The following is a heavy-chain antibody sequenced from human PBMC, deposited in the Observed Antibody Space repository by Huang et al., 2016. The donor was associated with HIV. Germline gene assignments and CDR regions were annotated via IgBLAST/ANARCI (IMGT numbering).Heavy chain of an antibody. CDR3: ARGSRQGKYYYGSGTAY. V-gene: IGHV3-74*01. J-gene: IGHJ4*02. CDR1: GFTFSSYW. Sequence: EVQLVESGGGLVQPGGSMRLSCAASGFTFSSYWMHWVRQVPGKGREGVSHMKSDGSSTSYTDSVKGRFTITRDNAKNTLYLQMNSLRAEDTAVYYCARGSRQGKYYYGSGTAYWGQGTLVTVSS. CDR2: MKSDGSST. D-gene: IGHD3-10*01.